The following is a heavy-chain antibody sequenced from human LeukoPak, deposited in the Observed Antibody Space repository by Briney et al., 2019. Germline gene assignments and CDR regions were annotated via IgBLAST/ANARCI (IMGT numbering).Heavy chain of an antibody. CDR3: AREGSGWYGNFDY. CDR1: GYSFTSDY. Sequence: ASVRVSCTASGYSFTSDYFHWVRQAPGQGLEWMGWINPDSGGTNYAQKFQGRVTMTRDTSISTAYMEVSRLRSDDTAVYYCAREGSGWYGNFDYWGQGTLVTVSS. CDR2: INPDSGGT. D-gene: IGHD6-19*01. J-gene: IGHJ4*02. V-gene: IGHV1-2*02.